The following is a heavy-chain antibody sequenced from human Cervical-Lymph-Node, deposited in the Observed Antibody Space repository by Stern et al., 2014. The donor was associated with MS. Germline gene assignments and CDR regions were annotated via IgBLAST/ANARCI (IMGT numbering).Heavy chain of an antibody. CDR2: IGNSVSSK. D-gene: IGHD2-2*01. CDR1: GFTFSDYY. J-gene: IGHJ5*02. Sequence: VQLVESGGGLVKPGGSMRLSCAVSGFTFSDYYMNWIRQAPGQGLEWVSCIGNSVSSKSYADSVKGRFTISSDNGKNSLYLQMNSLIAEDTAVYYCARGSRGSCSSTSCYDDPWGQGTLVTVSS. CDR3: ARGSRGSCSSTSCYDDP. V-gene: IGHV3-11*01.